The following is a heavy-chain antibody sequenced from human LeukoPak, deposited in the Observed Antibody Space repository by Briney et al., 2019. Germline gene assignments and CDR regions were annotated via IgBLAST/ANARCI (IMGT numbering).Heavy chain of an antibody. CDR2: IYYSGST. CDR3: ARDHGMIVAAAGTFDY. Sequence: SETLSLTCTVSGGSISNYYWNWIRQPPGKGLELIGFIYYSGSTNYNPSLKSRVTISVDTSKNQFSLKLSSETAADTAVYHCARDHGMIVAAAGTFDYGGQGTLLTVSS. V-gene: IGHV4-59*12. D-gene: IGHD6-13*01. J-gene: IGHJ4*02. CDR1: GGSISNYY.